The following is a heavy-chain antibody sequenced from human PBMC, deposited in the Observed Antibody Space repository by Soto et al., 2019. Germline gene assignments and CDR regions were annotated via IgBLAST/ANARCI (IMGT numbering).Heavy chain of an antibody. CDR1: GFTFSSYS. CDR2: ISRSAGNT. J-gene: IGHJ3*02. CDR3: ARDQVPGLDAFDI. V-gene: IGHV3-21*01. Sequence: GGSLRLSCAASGFTFSSYSMNWVRQAPGKGLEWVSSISRSAGNTYYADSVKGRFTISRDNAKNSMYLQMNSLRAEDTAVYYCARDQVPGLDAFDIWGQGTMVTVSS.